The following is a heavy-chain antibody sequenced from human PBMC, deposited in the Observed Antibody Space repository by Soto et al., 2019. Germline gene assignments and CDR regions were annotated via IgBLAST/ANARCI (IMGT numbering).Heavy chain of an antibody. V-gene: IGHV2-5*02. J-gene: IGHJ6*02. CDR3: IQSRCGGDCLQSYASHYYYGMDV. D-gene: IGHD2-21*02. CDR2: IYWDDDK. Sequence: ASGPTLVNPTQTLTLTCTFSGFSLSTSGVGVGWIRQPPGKALEWLALIYWDDDKRYSPSLRSRLTINKDTSKNQVVLTMTNMDPVDTATYYCIQSRCGGDCLQSYASHYYYGMDVWGQGT. CDR1: GFSLSTSGVG.